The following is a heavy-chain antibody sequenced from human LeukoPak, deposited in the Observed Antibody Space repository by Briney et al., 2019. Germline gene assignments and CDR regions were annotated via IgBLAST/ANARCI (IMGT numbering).Heavy chain of an antibody. CDR3: ARQHSSGYYSHY. J-gene: IGHJ4*02. D-gene: IGHD3-22*01. CDR2: IYYSGST. Sequence: SETLSLTCTVSGGSISSSSYYWGWIRQPPGKGLEWIGSIYYSGSTYYNPSLKSRVTISVDTYKNQFSLKLSSVTAADTAVYYCARQHSSGYYSHYWGQGTLVTVSS. V-gene: IGHV4-39*01. CDR1: GGSISSSSYY.